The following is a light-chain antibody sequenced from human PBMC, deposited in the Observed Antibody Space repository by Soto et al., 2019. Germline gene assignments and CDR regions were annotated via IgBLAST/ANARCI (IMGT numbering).Light chain of an antibody. V-gene: IGKV3-15*01. CDR3: QQYYNWRPR. J-gene: IGKJ1*01. CDR2: GAS. Sequence: EIVLTQSPATLSLSPGERATLSCRASQSVTSFLAWYQQKPGQAPRLLIYGASTRATGVPARFSGSGSGTEFTLTISRLQSEDFAVYYCQQYYNWRPRFGQGTKVDIK. CDR1: QSVTSF.